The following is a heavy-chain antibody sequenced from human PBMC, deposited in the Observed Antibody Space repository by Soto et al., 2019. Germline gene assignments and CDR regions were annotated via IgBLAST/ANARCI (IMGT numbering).Heavy chain of an antibody. CDR1: GYTFINYY. J-gene: IGHJ6*02. V-gene: IGHV1-46*01. Sequence: VKVSCKASGYTFINYYIHWVRQAPGQGLEWMGVINPNGGSTVYAQKFQGRVTLTRDTSTSTVYVELSSLRSEDTAVYYCARGYDSSGYLYYYYYGMDVWGQGTTVTVSS. D-gene: IGHD3-22*01. CDR2: INPNGGST. CDR3: ARGYDSSGYLYYYYYGMDV.